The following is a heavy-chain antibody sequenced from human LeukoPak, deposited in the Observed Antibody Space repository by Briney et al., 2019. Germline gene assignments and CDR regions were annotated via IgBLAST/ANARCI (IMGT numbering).Heavy chain of an antibody. CDR1: GLTFSSYS. J-gene: IGHJ3*02. CDR2: INWNGGST. CDR3: ARDQPGEYSSGWYSVAFDI. V-gene: IGHV3-20*04. D-gene: IGHD6-19*01. Sequence: PGGSLRLSCAASGLTFSSYSMNWVRQAPGKGLEWVSGINWNGGSTGYADSVKGRFTISRDNAKNSLYLQMNSLRAEDTALYYCARDQPGEYSSGWYSVAFDIWGQGTMVTVSS.